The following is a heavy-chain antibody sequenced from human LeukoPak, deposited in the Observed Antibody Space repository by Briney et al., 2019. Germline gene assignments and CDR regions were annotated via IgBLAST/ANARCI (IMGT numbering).Heavy chain of an antibody. D-gene: IGHD5-12*01. CDR1: GGSFSGYY. V-gene: IGHV3-23*01. CDR2: ISGSGGST. J-gene: IGHJ4*02. CDR3: VSPLSIVATITDY. Sequence: ETLSLTCAVYGGSFSGYYWSWIRQPPGKGLEWVSAISGSGGSTYYADSVKGRFTISRDNSKNTLYLQMNSLRAEDTAVYYWVSPLSIVATITDYWGQGTLVTVSS.